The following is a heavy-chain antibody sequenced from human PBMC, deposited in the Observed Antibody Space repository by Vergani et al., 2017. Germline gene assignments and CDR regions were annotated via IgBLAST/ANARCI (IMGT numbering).Heavy chain of an antibody. V-gene: IGHV4-4*07. J-gene: IGHJ2*01. CDR3: ARVYSSGWCTWYFYL. Sequence: QVPLQESGPGLVKPSETLSLTCTVSGGSISSYYWSWIRQPAGKGLEWIGSIYTSGSTNSNPSLKSLVTMSVDTSKNQFSLKLSSVTAADRAVYYCARVYSSGWCTWYFYLWGRGTLVTVSS. CDR1: GGSISSYY. D-gene: IGHD6-19*01. CDR2: IYTSGST.